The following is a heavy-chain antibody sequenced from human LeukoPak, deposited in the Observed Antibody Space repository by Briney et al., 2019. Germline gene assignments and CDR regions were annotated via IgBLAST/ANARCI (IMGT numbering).Heavy chain of an antibody. CDR3: ARAGYCSGGSCYESWFDP. Sequence: ASVKVSCKGSGYTFINYGISWVRQAPGQGLEWMGWVNPYNGNTNYAQKLQGRVTITTDTSTSTAYMELRSLRSDDTAVYYCARAGYCSGGSCYESWFDPWGQGTLVTVSS. CDR1: GYTFINYG. CDR2: VNPYNGNT. D-gene: IGHD2-15*01. V-gene: IGHV1-18*01. J-gene: IGHJ5*02.